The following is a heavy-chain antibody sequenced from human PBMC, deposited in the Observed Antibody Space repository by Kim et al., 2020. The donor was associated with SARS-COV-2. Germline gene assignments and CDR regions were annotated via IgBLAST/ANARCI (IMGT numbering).Heavy chain of an antibody. D-gene: IGHD6-19*01. J-gene: IGHJ6*02. CDR1: GGTFSSYA. Sequence: SVKVSCKASGGTFSSYAISWVRQAPGQGLEWMGGIIPIFGTANYAQKFQGRVTITADESTSTAYMELSSLRSEDTAVYYCASTYSSGWGPYYYYYGMDVWGQGTTVTVSS. CDR3: ASTYSSGWGPYYYYYGMDV. CDR2: IIPIFGTA. V-gene: IGHV1-69*13.